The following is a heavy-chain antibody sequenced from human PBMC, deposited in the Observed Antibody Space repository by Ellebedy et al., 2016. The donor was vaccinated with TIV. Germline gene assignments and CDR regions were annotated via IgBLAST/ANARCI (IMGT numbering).Heavy chain of an antibody. CDR2: ISGSGGST. Sequence: GESLKISXATSGFTFTSYAMSWVRQAPGKGPEWVSGISGSGGSTYYADPLKGRFIISRDNPKNTLYLQMNSLGAEDTAVYYGAKGLRMVRGDCWGQGTLVTVSS. D-gene: IGHD3-10*01. V-gene: IGHV3-23*01. CDR3: AKGLRMVRGDC. J-gene: IGHJ4*02. CDR1: GFTFTSYA.